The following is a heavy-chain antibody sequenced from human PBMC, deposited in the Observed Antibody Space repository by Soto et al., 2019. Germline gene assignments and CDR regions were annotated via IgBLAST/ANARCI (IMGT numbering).Heavy chain of an antibody. CDR2: IIPIFGTA. CDR3: ARDREIHCSSTSCYRYYYYYYGMDV. D-gene: IGHD2-2*01. V-gene: IGHV1-69*13. Sequence: ASVKVSCKASGGTFSSYAISWVRQAPGQGLEWMGGIIPIFGTANYAQKFQGRVTITADESTSTAYMELSSLRSEDTAVYYCARDREIHCSSTSCYRYYYYYYGMDVWGQGTTVTVSS. J-gene: IGHJ6*02. CDR1: GGTFSSYA.